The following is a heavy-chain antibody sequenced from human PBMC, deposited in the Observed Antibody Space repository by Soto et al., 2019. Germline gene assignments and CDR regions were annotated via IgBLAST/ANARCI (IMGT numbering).Heavy chain of an antibody. CDR3: ARDRAGSYSHFVY. J-gene: IGHJ4*02. CDR1: RGTFTNYA. V-gene: IGHV1-69*01. D-gene: IGHD6-19*01. CDR2: IMPCFGSG. Sequence: QGYLVQSGAEVKKPGSSVKVSCKALRGTFTNYAFSWVRQAPGQGLERMGGIMPCFGSGNYAQKFQGRIKITADESTSSVYLSLTSLRSDDTAVYYCARDRAGSYSHFVYWGQGTLVTVSS.